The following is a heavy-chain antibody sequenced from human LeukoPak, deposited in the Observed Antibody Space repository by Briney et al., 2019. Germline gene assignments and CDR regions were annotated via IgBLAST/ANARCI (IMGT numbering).Heavy chain of an antibody. Sequence: GGSLGLSCAASGFTFSSYWMSWVRQAPGKGLEWVSAISGSGGSTYYADSVKGRFTISRDNSKNTLYLQMNSLRAEDTAVYYCAKFPYYYDSSPDYWGQGTLVTVSS. CDR1: GFTFSSYW. D-gene: IGHD3-22*01. CDR2: ISGSGGST. CDR3: AKFPYYYDSSPDY. V-gene: IGHV3-23*01. J-gene: IGHJ4*02.